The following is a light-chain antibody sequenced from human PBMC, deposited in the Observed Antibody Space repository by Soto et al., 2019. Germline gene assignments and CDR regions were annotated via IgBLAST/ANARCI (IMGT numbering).Light chain of an antibody. Sequence: EIVMTQSPATLSVSPGERATLSCRASQSVSSNLAWYQQKPGQAPRLLIYGASTRATGIPARFSGSGSGTEVTLTISSLQSADFAVYYCKQYNNWPPLTFGGGTKVEIK. V-gene: IGKV3-15*01. CDR2: GAS. J-gene: IGKJ4*01. CDR1: QSVSSN. CDR3: KQYNNWPPLT.